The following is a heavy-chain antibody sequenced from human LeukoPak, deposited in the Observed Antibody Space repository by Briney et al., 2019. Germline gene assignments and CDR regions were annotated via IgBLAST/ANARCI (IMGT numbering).Heavy chain of an antibody. Sequence: GESLKISCKGSGYSFSNYWIGWVRQMPGKGLEWMGIIYPGDSNTRYSPSFQGQVTISADRSISTAYLQWSSLEASDTAIYYCARQPLVRDCGGDCEFVYWGQGTLVSVSS. CDR1: GYSFSNYW. D-gene: IGHD2-21*02. CDR2: IYPGDSNT. CDR3: ARQPLVRDCGGDCEFVY. V-gene: IGHV5-51*01. J-gene: IGHJ4*02.